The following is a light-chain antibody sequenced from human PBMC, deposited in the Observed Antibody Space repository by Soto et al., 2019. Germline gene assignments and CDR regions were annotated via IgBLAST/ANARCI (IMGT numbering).Light chain of an antibody. CDR2: AS. V-gene: IGKV3-20*01. J-gene: IGKJ3*01. Sequence: EIVLTQSPGTLSLSPGERATLSCRASQSVSDMYLAWYQQKPGQAPRLLIYASNRATGIPDRFSGSGSGTDFTLTISRLEPEDFAVYYCQHYGTSALFGPGTKVDIQ. CDR1: QSVSDMY. CDR3: QHYGTSAL.